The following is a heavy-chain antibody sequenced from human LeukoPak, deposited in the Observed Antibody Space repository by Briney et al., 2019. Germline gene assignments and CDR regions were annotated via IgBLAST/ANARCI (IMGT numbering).Heavy chain of an antibody. D-gene: IGHD2-21*01. CDR2: IYPSYSDT. J-gene: IGHJ4*02. CDR3: ARLWSVSLDY. CDR1: GYIFTTHW. V-gene: IGHV5-51*01. Sequence: GASLQICCQASGYIFTTHWIGGVRQLPGKGPECIGIIYPSYSDTRYSPSFQSHVTISSDKSISPAYLQWSSLNASETAMYFCARLWSVSLDYWGQGTLVTVSS.